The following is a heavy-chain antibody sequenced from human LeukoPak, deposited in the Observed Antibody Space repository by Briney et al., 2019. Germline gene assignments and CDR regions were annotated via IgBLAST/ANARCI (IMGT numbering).Heavy chain of an antibody. CDR2: INPNSGGT. D-gene: IGHD4-11*01. J-gene: IGHJ3*02. V-gene: IGHV1-2*02. Sequence: GASVKVSCKASGYTFTGYYIHWVRQAPGQGLECMGWINPNSGGTNYAQKFQGRVTMTRDTSISTAYMELSRLRSDDTAVYYCARETATVTTAFDIWGQGTMVTVSS. CDR3: ARETATVTTAFDI. CDR1: GYTFTGYY.